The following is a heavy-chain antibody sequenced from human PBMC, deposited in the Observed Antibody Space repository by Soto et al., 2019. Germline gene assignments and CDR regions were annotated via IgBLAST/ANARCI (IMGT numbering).Heavy chain of an antibody. CDR3: TKASSDRHHMDV. J-gene: IGHJ6*02. V-gene: IGHV3-23*01. CDR2: ITDTGGDT. CDR1: GFTFSNFF. Sequence: GGSLRLSCAASGFTFSNFFMRWVRHTPGKGLEWVSTITDTGGDTYYKDSVKGRFTISRDNSKNTLYLQMTSLRAEDTALYYCTKASSDRHHMDVWGQGTTVTVSS.